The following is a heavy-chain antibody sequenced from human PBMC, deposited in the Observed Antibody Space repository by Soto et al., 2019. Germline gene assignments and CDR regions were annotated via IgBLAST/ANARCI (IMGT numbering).Heavy chain of an antibody. D-gene: IGHD6-6*01. V-gene: IGHV4-31*03. J-gene: IGHJ4*02. CDR2: IYDSESA. Sequence: QVQLQESGPGLVKPSQTLSLTCSVSGESISSGGYYWSWIRHHPGKGLEWIGYIYDSESAYYNPSRKRRVTISMDTSKNHFAMRLSSVTAADTAVYYCARASSSSSAADYWGQGTLATVSS. CDR1: GESISSGGYY. CDR3: ARASSSSSAADY.